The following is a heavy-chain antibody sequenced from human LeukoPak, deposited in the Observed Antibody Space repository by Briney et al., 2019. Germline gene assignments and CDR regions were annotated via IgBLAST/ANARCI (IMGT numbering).Heavy chain of an antibody. D-gene: IGHD6-6*01. CDR2: INSNTGGT. Sequence: ASAKVSCKASGYTFTGYHMHWVRQAPGQGLEWMGWINSNTGGTNYAQEFQGRVTMTRDTSISTAYMDLSSLRSDDTAVYYCARVDSSSSANAFDIWGQGTMVSVSS. J-gene: IGHJ3*02. CDR1: GYTFTGYH. V-gene: IGHV1-2*02. CDR3: ARVDSSSSANAFDI.